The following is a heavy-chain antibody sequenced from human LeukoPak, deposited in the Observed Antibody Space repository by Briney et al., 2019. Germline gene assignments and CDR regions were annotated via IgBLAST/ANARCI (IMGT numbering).Heavy chain of an antibody. CDR1: GGSISSSNW. CDR2: IYHSGNT. D-gene: IGHD6-25*01. Sequence: SGTLSLTCAVSGGSISSSNWWSWVRQPPGKGLEWIGEIYHSGNTNYNPSLNSRVSISLDTSKNQFSLRLTSVTAADTAAYFCARDANGSDLHYYHMDVWGKGTTVTVSS. V-gene: IGHV4-4*02. J-gene: IGHJ6*03. CDR3: ARDANGSDLHYYHMDV.